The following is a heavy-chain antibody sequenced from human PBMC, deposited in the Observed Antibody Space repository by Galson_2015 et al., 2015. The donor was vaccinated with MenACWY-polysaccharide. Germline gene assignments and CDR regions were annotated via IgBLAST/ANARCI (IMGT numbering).Heavy chain of an antibody. J-gene: IGHJ4*02. CDR3: ARAGRTDIVVVGYGWGFDY. D-gene: IGHD2-2*01. V-gene: IGHV4-39*07. Sequence: LSLTCTVSGGSISRSSHYWGWIRRPPGKGLEWIGTVSYSGSAYYNASLKSRVTISVDTSKNQFSLKLSSVTAADTAIYYCARAGRTDIVVVGYGWGFDYWGQGALVTVSS. CDR1: GGSISRSSHY. CDR2: VSYSGSA.